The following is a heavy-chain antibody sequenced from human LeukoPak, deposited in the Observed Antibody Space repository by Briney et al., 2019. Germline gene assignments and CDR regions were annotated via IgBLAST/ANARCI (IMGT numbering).Heavy chain of an antibody. Sequence: PGGSLRLSCAASGFSFSSFAMSWVRQAPGKGLEWVSAISGSGGSTYYADSVKGRFTISRDNSKDTLYLQMNSLRAHDTAVYYCAKSLYDFWTNGDYWGQGTLVTVSS. CDR3: AKSLYDFWTNGDY. CDR1: GFSFSSFA. CDR2: ISGSGGST. D-gene: IGHD3-3*01. J-gene: IGHJ4*02. V-gene: IGHV3-23*01.